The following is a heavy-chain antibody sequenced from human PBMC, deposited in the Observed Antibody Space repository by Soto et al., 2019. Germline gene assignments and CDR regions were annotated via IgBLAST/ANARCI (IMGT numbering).Heavy chain of an antibody. CDR3: ERESYSGYNSYDY. J-gene: IGHJ4*02. CDR2: MYHDGNT. Sequence: SETLSLTCAVSGYSISSGCFWGWIRQPPGKGLEWIANMYHDGNTHYNPSLKSRVTMSVDTSKNQFSLKLNSVTAADTAVYYCERESYSGYNSYDYWGQGILVTVSS. D-gene: IGHD5-12*01. CDR1: GYSISSGCF. V-gene: IGHV4-38-2*02.